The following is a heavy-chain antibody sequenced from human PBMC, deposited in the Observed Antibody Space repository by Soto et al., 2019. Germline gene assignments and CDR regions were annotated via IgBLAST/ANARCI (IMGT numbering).Heavy chain of an antibody. CDR3: ARESEDLTSNFDY. CDR1: GFTFTRYS. CDR2: ISSTTNYI. V-gene: IGHV3-21*01. J-gene: IGHJ4*02. Sequence: TGGSLRLSCAASGFTFTRYSMNWVRQAPGKGLEWVSSISSTTNYIYYADSMKGRFTVSRDNAKNSVYLEMNSLGAEDTALYYCARESEDLTSNFDYWGQGTLVTVSS.